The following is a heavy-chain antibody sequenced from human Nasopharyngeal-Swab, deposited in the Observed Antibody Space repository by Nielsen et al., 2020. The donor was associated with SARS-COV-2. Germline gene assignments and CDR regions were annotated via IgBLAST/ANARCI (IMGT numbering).Heavy chain of an antibody. CDR2: IYYSGST. D-gene: IGHD2-15*01. Sequence: WIRQPPGKGLEWIGYIYYSGSTYYNPSLKSRVTISVDTSKNQFSLKLSPVTAADTAVYYCARAVVWVGAAPNAVWGYFDYWGQGTLVTVSS. V-gene: IGHV4-30-4*01. CDR3: ARAVVWVGAAPNAVWGYFDY. J-gene: IGHJ4*02.